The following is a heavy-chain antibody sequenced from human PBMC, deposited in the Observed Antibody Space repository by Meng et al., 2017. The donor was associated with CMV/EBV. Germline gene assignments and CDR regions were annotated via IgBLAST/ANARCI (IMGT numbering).Heavy chain of an antibody. V-gene: IGHV4-4*07. Sequence: GGSIRSYYWSWIRQPAGKGLEWIGRIYTSGSTNYNPSLKSRVTMSVDTSKNQFSLKLSSVTAADTAVYYCAREEITMVRGVLNYFDYWGQGTLVTVSS. CDR2: IYTSGST. J-gene: IGHJ4*02. CDR3: AREEITMVRGVLNYFDY. D-gene: IGHD3-10*01. CDR1: GGSIRSYY.